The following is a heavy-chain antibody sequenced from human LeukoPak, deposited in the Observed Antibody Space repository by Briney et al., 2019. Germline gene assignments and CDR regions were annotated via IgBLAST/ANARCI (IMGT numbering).Heavy chain of an antibody. J-gene: IGHJ3*02. V-gene: IGHV3-7*01. CDR1: GFTFSGYW. D-gene: IGHD2-2*01. CDR3: AREGCSTTSCYEGDAFDI. Sequence: GGSLRLSCAASGFTFSGYWMSWVRQAPGKGLEWVANIKQDGSEKYYMDSVKGRFTISRDNAKNSLFLQMNSLRAEDTAVYYCAREGCSTTSCYEGDAFDIWGQGTMVTVSS. CDR2: IKQDGSEK.